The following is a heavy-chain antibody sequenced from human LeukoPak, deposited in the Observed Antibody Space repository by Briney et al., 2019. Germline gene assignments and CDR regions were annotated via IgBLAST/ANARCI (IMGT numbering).Heavy chain of an antibody. Sequence: PGGSLRLSCAASGFTFSSYGMHWVRQAPGKGLEWVAVIWYDGSNKYYADSVKGRFTISRDNSKNTLYLQMNSLRAEDTAVYYCARDRPLGRVPQMSCWFDPWGQGTLVTVSS. CDR2: IWYDGSNK. CDR3: ARDRPLGRVPQMSCWFDP. CDR1: GFTFSSYG. J-gene: IGHJ5*02. D-gene: IGHD1-26*01. V-gene: IGHV3-33*01.